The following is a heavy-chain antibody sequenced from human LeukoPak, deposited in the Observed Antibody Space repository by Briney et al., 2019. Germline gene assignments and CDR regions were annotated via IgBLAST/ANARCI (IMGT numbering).Heavy chain of an antibody. Sequence: SETLSLTRTVSGGSISSHYWSWIGQPPGQGLEWIGYIYYSGSTNYNPSLKSRVTISVDTSKNQFSLKLSSVTAADTAVYYCAGLYGGYYYYYMDVWGKGTTVTVSS. CDR3: AGLYGGYYYYYMDV. CDR1: GGSISSHY. J-gene: IGHJ6*03. V-gene: IGHV4-59*11. CDR2: IYYSGST. D-gene: IGHD4-23*01.